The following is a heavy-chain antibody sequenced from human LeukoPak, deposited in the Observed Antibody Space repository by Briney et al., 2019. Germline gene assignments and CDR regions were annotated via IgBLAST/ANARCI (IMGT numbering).Heavy chain of an antibody. CDR3: ARGSLFWSGYPDY. CDR2: IYYSGST. Sequence: SETLSLTCTVSGGSISSYYWSWIRQPPGEGLERIGYIYYSGSTNYNPSLKSRVTISVDTSKNQFSLKLSSVTAADTAVYYCARGSLFWSGYPDYWGQGTLVTVSS. CDR1: GGSISSYY. V-gene: IGHV4-59*01. D-gene: IGHD3-3*01. J-gene: IGHJ4*02.